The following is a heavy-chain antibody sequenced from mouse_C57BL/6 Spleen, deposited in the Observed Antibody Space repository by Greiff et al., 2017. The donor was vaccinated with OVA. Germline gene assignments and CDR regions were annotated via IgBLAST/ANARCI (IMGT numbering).Heavy chain of an antibody. Sequence: EVKVVESGGDLVKPGGSLKLSCAASGFTFSSYGMSWVRQTPDKRLEWVATISSGGSYTYYPDSVKGRFTISRDNAKNTLYLQMSSLKSEDTAMYYCARPPHYDYDDYAMDYWGQGTSVTVSS. CDR2: ISSGGSYT. CDR3: ARPPHYDYDDYAMDY. V-gene: IGHV5-6*01. J-gene: IGHJ4*01. CDR1: GFTFSSYG. D-gene: IGHD2-4*01.